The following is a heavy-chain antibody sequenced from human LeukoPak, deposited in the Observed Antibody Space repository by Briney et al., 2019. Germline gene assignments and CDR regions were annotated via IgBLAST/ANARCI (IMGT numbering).Heavy chain of an antibody. CDR1: GFTVSSNY. D-gene: IGHD6-19*01. CDR2: MYGGVNT. J-gene: IGHJ4*02. V-gene: IGHV3-66*01. CDR3: AMETSTGWFY. Sequence: GSLRLSCAASGFTVSSNYMSWVRQAPGKGLERVSVMYGGVNTVYADSVKGRFTISRDNSKNTLYLQVNSLRADDTAVYYCAMETSTGWFYWGQGTLVTVSS.